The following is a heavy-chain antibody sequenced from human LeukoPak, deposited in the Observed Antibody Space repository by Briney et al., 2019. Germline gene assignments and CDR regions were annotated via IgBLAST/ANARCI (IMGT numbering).Heavy chain of an antibody. J-gene: IGHJ5*02. D-gene: IGHD3-3*01. Sequence: KPSETLSLTCAVYRGSFSGYYWSWIRQPPGKGLEWIGEINHSGSTNYNPSLKSRVTISVDTSKNQFSLKLSSVTAADTAVSYCARSSSVYYDFWSGWYNWFDPWGQGTLVTVSS. CDR3: ARSSSVYYDFWSGWYNWFDP. CDR2: INHSGST. V-gene: IGHV4-34*01. CDR1: RGSFSGYY.